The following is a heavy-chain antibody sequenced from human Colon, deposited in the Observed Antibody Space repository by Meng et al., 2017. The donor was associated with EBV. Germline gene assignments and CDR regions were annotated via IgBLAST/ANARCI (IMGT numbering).Heavy chain of an antibody. D-gene: IGHD4-17*01. J-gene: IGHJ2*01. CDR2: IYYSGST. Sequence: QSQRQGPGPGRAQPSQTLSFPCPVSGGSISSGNHYWSWIRQHPGKGLEYIGYIYYSGSTYYNPSLKSRVIISVDTSKNQFSLRLNSVTAADTAVYYCASLYGDSSVWYLDLWGRGTLVTVSS. CDR1: GGSISSGNHY. CDR3: ASLYGDSSVWYLDL. V-gene: IGHV4-31*03.